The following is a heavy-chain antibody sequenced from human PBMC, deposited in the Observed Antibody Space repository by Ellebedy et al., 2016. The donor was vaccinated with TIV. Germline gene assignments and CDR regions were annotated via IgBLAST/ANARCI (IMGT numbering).Heavy chain of an antibody. CDR3: ARVNGSGSYNWFDP. CDR1: GLTFSDYY. J-gene: IGHJ5*02. Sequence: GGSLRLSCAASGLTFSDYYMSWIRQAPGKGLEWVSYISSSGSTIYYADSVKGRFTISRDNAKNSLYLQMNSLRAEDSAVYYCARVNGSGSYNWFDPWGQGTLVTVSS. D-gene: IGHD3-10*01. CDR2: ISSSGSTI. V-gene: IGHV3-11*04.